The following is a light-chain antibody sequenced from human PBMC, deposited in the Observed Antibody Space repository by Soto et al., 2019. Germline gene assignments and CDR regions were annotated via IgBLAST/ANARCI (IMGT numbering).Light chain of an antibody. Sequence: QSVLTQPASVSGSPGQSIAISCTGTSSDVGGYSYVSWYQQQPGKAPKLVISDVSNRPSGVSDRFSGSKSGNTASLTISGLRTEDEADYYCASYPTSSTYVFGTGTKVTVL. CDR2: DVS. J-gene: IGLJ1*01. V-gene: IGLV2-14*01. CDR3: ASYPTSSTYV. CDR1: SSDVGGYSY.